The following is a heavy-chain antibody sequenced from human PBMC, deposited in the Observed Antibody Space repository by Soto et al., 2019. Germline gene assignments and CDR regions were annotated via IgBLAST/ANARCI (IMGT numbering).Heavy chain of an antibody. Sequence: QVQLQESGPGLVKPSETLSLTYTVSGGSISSYYWSWIRQPPGKGLEWIGYIYYSGSTNYNPSLKSRVTISVDTSKNQFSLKLISVTAADTAVYYCARRYGYAFDIWGQGTMVTVSS. CDR3: ARRYGYAFDI. CDR2: IYYSGST. V-gene: IGHV4-59*01. D-gene: IGHD4-17*01. J-gene: IGHJ3*02. CDR1: GGSISSYY.